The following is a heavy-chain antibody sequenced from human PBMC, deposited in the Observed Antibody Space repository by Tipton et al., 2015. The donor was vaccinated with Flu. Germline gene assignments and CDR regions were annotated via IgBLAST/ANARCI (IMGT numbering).Heavy chain of an antibody. D-gene: IGHD2-15*01. Sequence: SLRLSCAASGFTFKTYALHWVRQAPGKGLEWVALISYDGSKEYYADSVKGRFTISRDNSKNIVYLHMNSLRPEDTAMFYCVRDPQPPVVVVPAAPQYFFDLWGQGTLVTVT. CDR2: ISYDGSKE. V-gene: IGHV3-30-3*01. CDR3: VRDPQPPVVVVPAAPQYFFDL. CDR1: GFTFKTYA. J-gene: IGHJ4*02.